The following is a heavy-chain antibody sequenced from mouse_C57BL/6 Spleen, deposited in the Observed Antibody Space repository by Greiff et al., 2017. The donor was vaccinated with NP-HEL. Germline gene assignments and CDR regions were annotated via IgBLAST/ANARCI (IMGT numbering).Heavy chain of an antibody. Sequence: LVESGAELARPGASVKLSCKASGYTFTSYGISWVKQRTGQGLEWIGEIYPRSGNTYYNEKFKGKATLTADKSSSTAYMELRSLTSEDSAVYFCARLGSNPRYFDVWGTGTTVTVSS. D-gene: IGHD2-5*01. CDR3: ARLGSNPRYFDV. J-gene: IGHJ1*03. CDR1: GYTFTSYG. CDR2: IYPRSGNT. V-gene: IGHV1-81*01.